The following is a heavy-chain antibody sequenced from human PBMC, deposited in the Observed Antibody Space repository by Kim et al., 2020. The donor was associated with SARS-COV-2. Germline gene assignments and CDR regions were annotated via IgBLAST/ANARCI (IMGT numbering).Heavy chain of an antibody. J-gene: IGHJ6*04. V-gene: IGHV3-7*01. CDR2: KQDGSGK. CDR3: SRDLDV. Sequence: KQDGSGKYYVDYVKGRFTVSRDNAENSLYLQMNSLRAEDTAVYYCSRDLDVWGKGAAVTVSS.